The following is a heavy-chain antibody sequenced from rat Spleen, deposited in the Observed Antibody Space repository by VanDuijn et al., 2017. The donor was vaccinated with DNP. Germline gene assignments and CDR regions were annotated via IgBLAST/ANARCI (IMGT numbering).Heavy chain of an antibody. J-gene: IGHJ2*01. Sequence: EVKLVESGGGLVQPGRSLKLSCVASGFTFTTYDMAWVRQAPTKGLEWVASINTNNDNTYYGDSVKGRFTVSRDSAKSTLNLQMDSLRSEDTATYYCARHELSHGPFDYWGQGVMVTVSS. V-gene: IGHV5-25*01. CDR3: ARHELSHGPFDY. CDR2: INTNNDNT. CDR1: GFTFTTYD.